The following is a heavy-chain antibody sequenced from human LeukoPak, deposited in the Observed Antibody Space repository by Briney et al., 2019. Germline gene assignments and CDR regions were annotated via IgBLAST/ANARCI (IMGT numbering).Heavy chain of an antibody. Sequence: PSQTLSLTCAVSGGSISSGGYSWSWIRQPPGKGLEWIGYIYHSGSTYYNPSLKSRVTISVDRSKSQFSLKLSSVTAADTAVYYCALVVRIGWFDPWGQGTLVTVSS. D-gene: IGHD3-22*01. CDR1: GGSISSGGYS. CDR2: IYHSGST. J-gene: IGHJ5*02. V-gene: IGHV4-30-2*01. CDR3: ALVVRIGWFDP.